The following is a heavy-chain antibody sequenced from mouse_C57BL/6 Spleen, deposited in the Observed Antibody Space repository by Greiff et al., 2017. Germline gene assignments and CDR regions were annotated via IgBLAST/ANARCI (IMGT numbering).Heavy chain of an antibody. CDR2: INSDGSST. CDR1: GFTFSDYY. Sequence: EVQLVESEGGLVQPGSSMKLSCTASGFTFSDYYMAWVRQVPEKGLEWVGNINSDGSSTYYLDSLKSSFIISRDNAKNIVYLQMSSLKSEDTATXYCARDGDDGYYVGGWYFDVWGTGTTVTVSS. D-gene: IGHD2-3*01. J-gene: IGHJ1*03. V-gene: IGHV5-16*01. CDR3: ARDGDDGYYVGGWYFDV.